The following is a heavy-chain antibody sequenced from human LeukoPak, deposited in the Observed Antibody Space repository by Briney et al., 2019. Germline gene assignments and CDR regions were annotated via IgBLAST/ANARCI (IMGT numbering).Heavy chain of an antibody. CDR3: ARQTGSGLFILP. D-gene: IGHD3/OR15-3a*01. V-gene: IGHV4-39*01. J-gene: IGHJ4*02. CDR1: GGSISSNSDY. Sequence: SETLSLTCTVSGGSISSNSDYWGWIRQPPGKGLEWIGSIYYSGNTYYNASLKSQVSISIDTSKNQFSLRLTSVTAADTAVYYCARQTGSGLFILPGGQGTLVTVSS. CDR2: IYYSGNT.